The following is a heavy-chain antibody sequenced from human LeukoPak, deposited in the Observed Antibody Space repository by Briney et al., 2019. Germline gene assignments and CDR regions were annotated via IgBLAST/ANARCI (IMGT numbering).Heavy chain of an antibody. V-gene: IGHV1-2*02. Sequence: GASVKVSCKASGYTFTDYYMHWVRQAPGQGLEWMGWINPNSGGTGYAQKFQGRVTMTRDTSISTAYMELKRLRSDDTALYYCARAADSYCGAVCYFNYFDTWGPGTLVTVSS. CDR3: ARAADSYCGAVCYFNYFDT. D-gene: IGHD2-21*02. CDR2: INPNSGGT. CDR1: GYTFTDYY. J-gene: IGHJ5*02.